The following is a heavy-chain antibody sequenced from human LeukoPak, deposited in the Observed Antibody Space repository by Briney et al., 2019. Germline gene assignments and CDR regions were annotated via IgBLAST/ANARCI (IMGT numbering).Heavy chain of an antibody. Sequence: PSETLSLTCTVSGGSISSSSYYWGWIRQPPGKGLEWIGSIYYSGSTYYNPSLKSRVTISVDTSKNQFSLKLSSVTAADTAVYYCARDSQLGIRSDWGQGTLVTVSS. CDR3: ARDSQLGIRSD. J-gene: IGHJ4*02. CDR1: GGSISSSSYY. V-gene: IGHV4-39*07. CDR2: IYYSGST. D-gene: IGHD7-27*01.